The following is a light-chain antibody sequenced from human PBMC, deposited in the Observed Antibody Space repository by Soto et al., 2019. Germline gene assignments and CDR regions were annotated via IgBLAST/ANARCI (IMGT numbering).Light chain of an antibody. J-gene: IGKJ4*01. CDR1: QNILRT. CDR3: QQLDRYPFT. V-gene: IGKV3D-15*01. CDR2: GAS. Sequence: VMTQSPVTLSVSPGETATLSCKASQNILRTLAWYQQKPGQPPRLLIYGASTRVTGIPARFSGNGSGTEFTLTISSLQSEDFAVYYCQQLDRYPFTFGGGTKVEI.